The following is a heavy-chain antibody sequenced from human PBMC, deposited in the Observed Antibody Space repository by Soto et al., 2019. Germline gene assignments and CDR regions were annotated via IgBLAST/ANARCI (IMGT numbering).Heavy chain of an antibody. CDR3: AKDLGGYNPPAGLNFDY. D-gene: IGHD5-12*01. CDR1: GFTFSSYG. CDR2: ISYDGSNK. J-gene: IGHJ4*02. V-gene: IGHV3-30*18. Sequence: QVQLVESGGGVVQPGRSLRLSCAASGFTFSSYGMHWVRQAPGKGLSLVAVISYDGSNKYYADSVKGRFTISRDNCTNTLYLQMNSLRAEDTDVYYCAKDLGGYNPPAGLNFDYWGQGTLVTVSS.